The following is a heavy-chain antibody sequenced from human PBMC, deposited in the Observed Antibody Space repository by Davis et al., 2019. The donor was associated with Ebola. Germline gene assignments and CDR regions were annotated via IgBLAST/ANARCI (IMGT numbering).Heavy chain of an antibody. CDR2: IYHSGST. J-gene: IGHJ5*02. CDR1: GGSISSSSYY. V-gene: IGHV4-39*07. D-gene: IGHD5-24*01. Sequence: PSETLSLTCTVSGGSISSSSYYWGWIRQPPGKGLEWIGSIYHSGSTYYNPSLKSRVTISVDTSKNQFSLKLSSVTAADTAVYYCARRRDGYNSNWFDPWGQGTLVTVSS. CDR3: ARRRDGYNSNWFDP.